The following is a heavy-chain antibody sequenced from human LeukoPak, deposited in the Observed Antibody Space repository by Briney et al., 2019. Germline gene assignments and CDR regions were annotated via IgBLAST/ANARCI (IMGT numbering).Heavy chain of an antibody. V-gene: IGHV1-18*01. CDR2: INSYNGNT. J-gene: IGHJ4*02. CDR1: GYTFTSYG. D-gene: IGHD6-19*01. CDR3: ARGSSGWLARDL. Sequence: ASVKVSCQASGYTFTSYGIRWGRQAPGQGLEWMGWINSYNGNTKYAQKLQGRVTMTTDTSTSTAYMELRSLRSDDTAVYYCARGSSGWLARDLWGQGTLVTVSS.